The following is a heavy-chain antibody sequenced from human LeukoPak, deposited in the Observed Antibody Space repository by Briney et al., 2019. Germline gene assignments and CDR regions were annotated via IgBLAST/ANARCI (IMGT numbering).Heavy chain of an antibody. V-gene: IGHV4-59*08. D-gene: IGHD1-26*01. Sequence: SETLSLTCTVSGGSISSYYWSWIRQPPGKGLGWIGYIYYSGSTNYNPSLKSRVTISVDTSKNQFSLKLSSVTAADTAVYYCARSSVGATDFDYWGQGTLVTVSS. J-gene: IGHJ4*02. CDR2: IYYSGST. CDR1: GGSISSYY. CDR3: ARSSVGATDFDY.